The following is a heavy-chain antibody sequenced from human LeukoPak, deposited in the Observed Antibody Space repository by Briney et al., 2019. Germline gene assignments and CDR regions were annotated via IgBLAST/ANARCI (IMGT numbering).Heavy chain of an antibody. CDR1: GYTFTSNA. Sequence: ASVKVSCKASGYTFTSNALGWVRQAPGQGLEWMGWISANNGNRNYALKLQDRVSMTTDTSTSTAYMELRSLRSDDTAVYYCARQGYGGHSRGAADYWGQGTLVTLSS. CDR3: ARQGYGGHSRGAADY. V-gene: IGHV1-18*01. J-gene: IGHJ4*02. D-gene: IGHD4-23*01. CDR2: ISANNGNR.